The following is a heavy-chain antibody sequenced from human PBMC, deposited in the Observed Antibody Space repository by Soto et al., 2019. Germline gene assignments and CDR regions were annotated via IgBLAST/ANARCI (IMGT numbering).Heavy chain of an antibody. CDR1: GCSISDYY. CDR3: ARDQNGSPHFDY. Sequence: QVQLQESGPGLVKPSETLSLTCSVSGCSISDYYWSWIRQPPGRGLEWIGYIYKSGSTNYNPSLKSRVNISVDTSKILVSLKLSSVTAADTAVYYCARDQNGSPHFDYWGQGTLVTVSS. V-gene: IGHV4-59*01. J-gene: IGHJ4*02. CDR2: IYKSGST. D-gene: IGHD1-26*01.